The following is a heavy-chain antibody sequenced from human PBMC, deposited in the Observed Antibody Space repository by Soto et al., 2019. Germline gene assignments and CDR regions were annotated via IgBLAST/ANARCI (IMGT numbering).Heavy chain of an antibody. D-gene: IGHD3-10*01. CDR1: GGSISSGGYY. V-gene: IGHV4-31*03. Sequence: SETLSLTCTVSGGSISSGGYYWSRIRQHPGKGLEWIGYIYYSGSTYYNPSLKSRVTISVDTSKNQFSLKLSSVTAADTAVYYCARDVWYYYGSGTNHYGMDVWGQGTTVTVSS. CDR2: IYYSGST. CDR3: ARDVWYYYGSGTNHYGMDV. J-gene: IGHJ6*02.